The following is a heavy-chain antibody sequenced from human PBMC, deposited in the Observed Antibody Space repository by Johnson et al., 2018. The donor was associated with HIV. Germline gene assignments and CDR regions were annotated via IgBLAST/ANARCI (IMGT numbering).Heavy chain of an antibody. CDR1: GFTFSSYG. V-gene: IGHV3-30*19. CDR2: ISYDGSNK. CDR3: TTVSPSAITMVRGVIITPHAFDI. D-gene: IGHD3-10*01. J-gene: IGHJ3*02. Sequence: HVQLVESGGGVVQPGGSLRLSCAASGFTFSSYGMHWVRQAPGKGLEWVAVISYDGSNKYYADSLRGRFTISRDNSKHTLSLQMNSLSTEDTAVYYCTTVSPSAITMVRGVIITPHAFDIWGQGTMVTVSS.